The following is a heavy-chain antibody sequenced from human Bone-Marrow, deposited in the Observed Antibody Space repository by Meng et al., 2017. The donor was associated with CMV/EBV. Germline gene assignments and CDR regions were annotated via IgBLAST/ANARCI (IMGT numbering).Heavy chain of an antibody. D-gene: IGHD6-6*01. CDR1: GGTISSYA. Sequence: SVMVSCKASGGTISSYATSWVRQAPGQGLEWMGGIIPILGIANYAQKFQGRVTITADKSTSTAYMELSSLRTEDTAVYYCARAAAARAFDPWGQGTPVTVSS. V-gene: IGHV1-69*10. CDR2: IIPILGIA. CDR3: ARAAAARAFDP. J-gene: IGHJ5*02.